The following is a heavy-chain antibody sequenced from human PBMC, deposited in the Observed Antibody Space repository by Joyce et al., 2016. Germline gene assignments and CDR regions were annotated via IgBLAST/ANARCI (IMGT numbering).Heavy chain of an antibody. D-gene: IGHD3-10*01. CDR3: TTGTTMVRGILGYMEV. V-gene: IGHV3-15*02. Sequence: VQLVESGGALVKPGGSLRLSCAASGFSVNRAWMNWVRQAPGKWLEWVGRIKTKTDGGTTDYAAPVKGRFTISRDDSKNTLYLQMNSLKTEDTAIYYCTTGTTMVRGILGYMEVWGKGTTVTVSS. CDR1: GFSVNRAW. CDR2: IKTKTDGGTT. J-gene: IGHJ6*04.